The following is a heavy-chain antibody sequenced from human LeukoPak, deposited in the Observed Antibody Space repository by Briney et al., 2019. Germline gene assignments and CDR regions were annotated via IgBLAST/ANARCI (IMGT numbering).Heavy chain of an antibody. J-gene: IGHJ4*02. CDR1: GYTFTGYY. Sequence: ASVKVSCKASGYTFTGYYMHWVRQAPGQGLEWMGWINPNSGGTNYAQKFQGRVTMTRDTSISTAYMERSRLRSDDTAVYYCARGGRARGVIFPRGYPYYFDYWGQGTLVTVSS. D-gene: IGHD3-10*01. CDR2: INPNSGGT. CDR3: ARGGRARGVIFPRGYPYYFDY. V-gene: IGHV1-2*02.